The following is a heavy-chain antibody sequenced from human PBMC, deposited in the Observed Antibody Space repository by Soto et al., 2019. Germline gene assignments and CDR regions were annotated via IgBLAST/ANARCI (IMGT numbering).Heavy chain of an antibody. CDR1: GFTFSSYA. J-gene: IGHJ4*02. V-gene: IGHV3-23*01. CDR2: ISGSGGST. D-gene: IGHD3-10*01. Sequence: PGGSLRLSCAASGFTFSSYAMSWVRQAPGKGLEWVSAISGSGGSTYYADSVKGRFTISRDNSKNTLYLQMNSLRAEDTAVYYCAKVAWVAITMVRGVTFDYWGQGTLVTVSS. CDR3: AKVAWVAITMVRGVTFDY.